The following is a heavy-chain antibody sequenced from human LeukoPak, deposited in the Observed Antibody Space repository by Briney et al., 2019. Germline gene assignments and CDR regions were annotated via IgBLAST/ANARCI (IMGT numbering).Heavy chain of an antibody. V-gene: IGHV1-2*02. J-gene: IGHJ4*02. Sequence: GASVKVSCKASGYTFTGYYMHWVRQAPGQGLEWMGWINPNSGGTNYAQKFQGRVTMTRDTPISTAYMELSRLRSDDTAVYYCASIRGYSSGWSPGDYWGQGTLVTVSS. CDR1: GYTFTGYY. CDR2: INPNSGGT. D-gene: IGHD6-19*01. CDR3: ASIRGYSSGWSPGDY.